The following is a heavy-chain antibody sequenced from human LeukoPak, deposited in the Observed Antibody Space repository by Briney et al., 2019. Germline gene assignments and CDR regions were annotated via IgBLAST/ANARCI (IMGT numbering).Heavy chain of an antibody. CDR3: AREGAAAGMAPDWYFDL. CDR2: IYYSGST. D-gene: IGHD6-13*01. Sequence: SETLSLTCTVSGGSISSGGYYWSWIRQHPGKGLEWIGYIYYSGSTYYNPSPKSRVTISVDTSKNQFSLKLSSVTAADTAVHYCAREGAAAGMAPDWYFDLWGRGTLVTVSS. CDR1: GGSISSGGYY. J-gene: IGHJ2*01. V-gene: IGHV4-31*03.